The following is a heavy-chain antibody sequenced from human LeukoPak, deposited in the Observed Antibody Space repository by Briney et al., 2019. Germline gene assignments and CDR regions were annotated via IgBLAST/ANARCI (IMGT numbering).Heavy chain of an antibody. CDR1: GFTFSTFA. J-gene: IGHJ4*02. Sequence: AGGSLRLSCAASGFTFSTFAMIWVRQPPGKGLEWVAFIRYDGSNKYYADSVKGRFTISRDNSKNTLYLQMNSLRAEDTAVYYCANYDRGVYYYWGQGTLVTVSS. CDR2: IRYDGSNK. V-gene: IGHV3-30*02. D-gene: IGHD3-16*01. CDR3: ANYDRGVYYY.